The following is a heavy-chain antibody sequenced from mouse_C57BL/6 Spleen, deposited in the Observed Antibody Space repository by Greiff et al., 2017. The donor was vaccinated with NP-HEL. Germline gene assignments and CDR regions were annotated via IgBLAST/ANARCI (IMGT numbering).Heavy chain of an antibody. CDR3: AKAETTVVYYYAMDY. CDR1: GFSLTSYG. D-gene: IGHD1-1*01. J-gene: IGHJ4*01. CDR2: IWRGGST. Sequence: QVQLQQSGPGLVQPSQSLSITCTVSGFSLTSYGVHWVRQSPGKGLEWLGVIWRGGSTDYNAAFMSRLSITKDNSKSQVFFKMNSLQADDTAIYYCAKAETTVVYYYAMDYWGQGTSVTVSS. V-gene: IGHV2-5*01.